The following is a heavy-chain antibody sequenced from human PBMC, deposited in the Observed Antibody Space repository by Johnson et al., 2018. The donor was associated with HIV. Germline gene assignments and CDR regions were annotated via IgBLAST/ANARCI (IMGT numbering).Heavy chain of an antibody. CDR1: GFTLNTYW. V-gene: IGHV3-74*01. CDR3: AKDVDSSRWWRAFDM. Sequence: MLLVESGGGLVQPGGSLRLSCAVSGFTLNTYWMHWVRQAPGKGLVWVARINTAGGSTSYVDSVKGRITVSRDNAKNTLYLQMHSLRAEDTAVYYCAKDVDSSRWWRAFDMWGQGTMVSVSS. CDR2: INTAGGST. D-gene: IGHD6-13*01. J-gene: IGHJ3*02.